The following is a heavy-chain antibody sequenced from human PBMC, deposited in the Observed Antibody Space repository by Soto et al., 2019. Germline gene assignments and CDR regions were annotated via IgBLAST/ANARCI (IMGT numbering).Heavy chain of an antibody. Sequence: QVQLVQSGAEVKKPGSSVKVSCKASGGTFSSYAISWVRQAPGQGLEWMGGIIPICGTANYAQKFQGRVTITADESTSTAYMELSSLRSEDTAVYYCARESGANYYDSSGYYNLDYWGQGTLVTVSS. CDR2: IIPICGTA. CDR3: ARESGANYYDSSGYYNLDY. D-gene: IGHD3-22*01. J-gene: IGHJ4*02. CDR1: GGTFSSYA. V-gene: IGHV1-69*01.